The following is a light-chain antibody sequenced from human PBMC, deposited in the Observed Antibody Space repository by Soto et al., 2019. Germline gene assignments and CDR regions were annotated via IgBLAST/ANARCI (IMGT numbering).Light chain of an antibody. CDR2: DVS. CDR3: SSYTISGTLGVV. J-gene: IGLJ2*01. V-gene: IGLV2-14*01. Sequence: QSALTQPASVSGSPGQSITISCTGASSDVGGYNYVSWYQQHPGKAPKLMIYDVSNRPSGVSNRFSGSKSGNTASLTISGRQAEEQADYYCSSYTISGTLGVVFGGGTKLTVL. CDR1: SSDVGGYNY.